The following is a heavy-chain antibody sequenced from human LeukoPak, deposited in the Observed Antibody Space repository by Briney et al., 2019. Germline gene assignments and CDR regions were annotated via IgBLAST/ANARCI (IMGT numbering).Heavy chain of an antibody. CDR3: ARDYGGSGRQQPFDY. D-gene: IGHD3-10*01. Sequence: PGGSLRLSCAASGFTFSSYSMTWVRQAPGKGLEWVSSISSSSSYIYYADSVKGRFTISRDNAKNSLYLQMNSLRAEDTAVYYCARDYGGSGRQQPFDYWGQGTLVTVSS. J-gene: IGHJ4*02. CDR2: ISSSSSYI. CDR1: GFTFSSYS. V-gene: IGHV3-21*01.